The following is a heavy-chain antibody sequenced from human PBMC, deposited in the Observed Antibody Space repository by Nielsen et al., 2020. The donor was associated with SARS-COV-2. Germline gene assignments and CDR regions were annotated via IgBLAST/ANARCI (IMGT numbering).Heavy chain of an antibody. J-gene: IGHJ4*02. CDR3: ARVNPQMEYYYDSSGHSY. CDR2: IYYSGST. D-gene: IGHD3-22*01. CDR1: GGSVSSGSYY. V-gene: IGHV4-61*01. Sequence: SETLSLTCTVSGGSVSSGSYYWSWIRQPPGKGLEWIGYIYYSGSTNYNPSLKSRVTISVDTSKNQFSLKLSSVTAADTAVYYCARVNPQMEYYYDSSGHSYWGQGTLVTVSS.